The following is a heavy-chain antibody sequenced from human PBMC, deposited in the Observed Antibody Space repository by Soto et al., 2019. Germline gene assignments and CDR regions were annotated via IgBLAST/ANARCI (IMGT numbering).Heavy chain of an antibody. CDR3: AGAWGDYIAAFDI. CDR2: IKQGGSEK. V-gene: IGHV3-7*01. Sequence: GGSLRLSCAASGFTFSNYWMSWVRQAPGKGLEWVANIKQGGSEKYYGDSVKGRFTISRDNAKNSLYLQMNSLRAEDTAVYYCAGAWGDYIAAFDIWGQGTMVTVSS. CDR1: GFTFSNYW. D-gene: IGHD4-17*01. J-gene: IGHJ3*02.